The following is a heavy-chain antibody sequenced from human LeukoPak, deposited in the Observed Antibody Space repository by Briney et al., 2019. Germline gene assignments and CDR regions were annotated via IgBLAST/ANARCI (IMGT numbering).Heavy chain of an antibody. CDR1: GLIFSSNY. D-gene: IGHD2-15*01. Sequence: GGSLRLSCVVSGLIFSSNYMSWVRQAPGKGLEWVSVIHSGGSTYYSDSVKGRFTISRDNSKNTLYLQMNSLRPEDTAVYYCARAGCSGGNCYLGYYYGMDVWGQGTTVTVSS. J-gene: IGHJ6*02. CDR2: IHSGGST. V-gene: IGHV3-66*02. CDR3: ARAGCSGGNCYLGYYYGMDV.